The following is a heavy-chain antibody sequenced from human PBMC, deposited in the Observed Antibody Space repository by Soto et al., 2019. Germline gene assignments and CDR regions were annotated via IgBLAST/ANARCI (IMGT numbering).Heavy chain of an antibody. J-gene: IGHJ6*02. D-gene: IGHD5-18*01. CDR1: GFTFSSYG. CDR2: IWYDGSNK. Sequence: PGGSMRLSCAASGFTFSSYGMHWVRQAPGKGLEWVAVIWYDGSNKYYADSVKGRFTISRDNSKNTLYLQMNSLRAEDTAVYYCARGSYGYSYYYYGMDVWGQGTTVTVSS. CDR3: ARGSYGYSYYYYGMDV. V-gene: IGHV3-33*01.